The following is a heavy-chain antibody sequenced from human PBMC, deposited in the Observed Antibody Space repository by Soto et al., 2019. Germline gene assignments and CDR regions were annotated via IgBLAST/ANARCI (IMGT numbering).Heavy chain of an antibody. V-gene: IGHV3-7*01. J-gene: IGHJ6*02. Sequence: EVQLVESGGGLVQPGGSLRLSCAASGFTFSSYWMSWVRQAPGKGLEWVANIKQDGSEKYYVDSVKGRFTISRDNAKNSLYLQMNSLRAEDTAVYYCARDLGYDSSGYYRAFIYYYYGMDVWGQGTTVTVSS. D-gene: IGHD3-22*01. CDR1: GFTFSSYW. CDR2: IKQDGSEK. CDR3: ARDLGYDSSGYYRAFIYYYYGMDV.